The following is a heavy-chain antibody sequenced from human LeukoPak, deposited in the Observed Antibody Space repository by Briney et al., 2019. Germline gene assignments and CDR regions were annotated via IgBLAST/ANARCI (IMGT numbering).Heavy chain of an antibody. CDR1: GCTFTSYG. D-gene: IGHD6-6*01. Sequence: GASVKVSCKASGCTFTSYGISWVRQAPGQGLEWMGWISAYNGNTNYAQKLQGRVTMTTDTSTSTAYMELSRLRSGDTAVYYCARIPIAARPGGFDYWGQGTLVTVSS. V-gene: IGHV1-18*01. J-gene: IGHJ4*02. CDR2: ISAYNGNT. CDR3: ARIPIAARPGGFDY.